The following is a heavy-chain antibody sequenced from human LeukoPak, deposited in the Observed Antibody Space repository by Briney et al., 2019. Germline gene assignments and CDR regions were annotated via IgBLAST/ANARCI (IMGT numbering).Heavy chain of an antibody. Sequence: GGSLRLSCAASGFTFSNYWMHWVRQAPGKGPVWVSRIKSDGSSTRFADSVQGRFTISRDNGKNTLYLQMNSLRVEDTAVYYCARGYYYGMDAWGQGTTVIVSS. CDR2: IKSDGSST. J-gene: IGHJ6*02. CDR3: ARGYYYGMDA. V-gene: IGHV3-74*01. CDR1: GFTFSNYW.